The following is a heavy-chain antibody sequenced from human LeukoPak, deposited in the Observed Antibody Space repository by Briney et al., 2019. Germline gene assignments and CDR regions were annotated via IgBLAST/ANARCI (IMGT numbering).Heavy chain of an antibody. J-gene: IGHJ5*02. CDR1: GYTFTSYG. CDR2: ISAYNGNT. Sequence: ASVKVSCKASGYTFTSYGICWVRQAPGQGLEWTGWISAYNGNTNYAQKLQGRVTMTTDTSTSTAYMELRSLRSDDTAVYYCARGLTFGELSDWFDPWGQGTLVTVSS. D-gene: IGHD3-10*01. CDR3: ARGLTFGELSDWFDP. V-gene: IGHV1-18*04.